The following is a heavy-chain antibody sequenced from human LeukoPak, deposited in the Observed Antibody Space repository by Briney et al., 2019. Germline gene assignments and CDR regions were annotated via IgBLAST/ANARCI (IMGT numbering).Heavy chain of an antibody. Sequence: SETLSLTCTVSGGSISSGGYYWSWIRQHPGKGLEWIGYIYYSGSTYYNPSLKSRVTISVDMSKNQFSLKLSSVTAADTAVYYCARGDCSGGSCSNFDYWGQGTLVTVSS. CDR2: IYYSGST. V-gene: IGHV4-31*03. CDR3: ARGDCSGGSCSNFDY. CDR1: GGSISSGGYY. D-gene: IGHD2-15*01. J-gene: IGHJ4*02.